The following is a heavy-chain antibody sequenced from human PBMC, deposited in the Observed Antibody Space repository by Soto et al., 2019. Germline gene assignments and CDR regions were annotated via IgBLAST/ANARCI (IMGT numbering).Heavy chain of an antibody. CDR2: ISGSGGST. CDR1: GFTFSSYA. J-gene: IGHJ5*02. CDR3: AKALHSAWSPRVNWFDP. Sequence: EVQLLESGGGLVQPGGSLRLSCAASGFTFSSYAMSWVRQAPGKGLEWVSAISGSGGSTYYADSVKGRFTISRDNSKNTLYLQMNSLRAEDTAVYYCAKALHSAWSPRVNWFDPWGQGTLVTVSS. D-gene: IGHD6-19*01. V-gene: IGHV3-23*01.